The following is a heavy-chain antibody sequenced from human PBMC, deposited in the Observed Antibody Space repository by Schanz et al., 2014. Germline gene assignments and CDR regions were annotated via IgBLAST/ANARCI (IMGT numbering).Heavy chain of an antibody. CDR3: ARPIYDLWSGSFDY. D-gene: IGHD3-3*01. V-gene: IGHV3-30*04. J-gene: IGHJ4*02. Sequence: QVQVVESGGGLVQPGGSLRLSCEASGFTLTSYALTWVRQAPGKGLEWVATISYDGGSKYFADSVKGRFTISRDNSKNTLYLQMNSLRAEDTAVYYCARPIYDLWSGSFDYWGQGTLVTVSS. CDR2: ISYDGGSK. CDR1: GFTLTSYA.